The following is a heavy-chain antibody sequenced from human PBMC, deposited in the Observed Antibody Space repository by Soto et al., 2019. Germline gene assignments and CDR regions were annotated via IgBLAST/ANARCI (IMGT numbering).Heavy chain of an antibody. J-gene: IGHJ3*02. CDR3: ARDDDYGGNSGGYAFDI. D-gene: IGHD4-17*01. CDR2: IIPILGIA. Sequence: QVQLVQSGAEVKKPGSSVKVSCKASGGTFSSYTISWVRQAPGQGLEWMGRIIPILGIANYAQKFQGRVTITADKSTSTAYRELSSLRSEDTAVYYCARDDDYGGNSGGYAFDIWGQGTMVTVSS. V-gene: IGHV1-69*08. CDR1: GGTFSSYT.